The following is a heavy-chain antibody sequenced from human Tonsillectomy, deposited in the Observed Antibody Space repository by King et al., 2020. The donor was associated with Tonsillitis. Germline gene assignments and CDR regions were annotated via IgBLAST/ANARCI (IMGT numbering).Heavy chain of an antibody. J-gene: IGHJ3*02. CDR1: GFTFSRYA. Sequence: QLVQSGGGFVQPGGSLRLSCAASGFTFSRYAMSWVLQAPGKGLEWGSAISGSGGSTYYADSVKGRFTVSGDNSKNTLYLQMNSLSAEETAVYYCAKDWGSKGVVITHDAFDIWGQGTMVTVSS. D-gene: IGHD3-22*01. CDR2: ISGSGGST. V-gene: IGHV3-23*04. CDR3: AKDWGSKGVVITHDAFDI.